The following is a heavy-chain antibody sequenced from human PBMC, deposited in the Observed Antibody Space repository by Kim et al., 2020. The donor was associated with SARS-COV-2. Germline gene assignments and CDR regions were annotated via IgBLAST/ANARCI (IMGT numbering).Heavy chain of an antibody. J-gene: IGHJ6*02. CDR2: IYPGDSDT. CDR3: ARRNDGGDYGDYYYGMDV. V-gene: IGHV5-51*01. D-gene: IGHD4-17*01. Sequence: GESLKISCKGSGYSFTSYWIGWVRQMPGKGLEWMGIIYPGDSDTRYSPSFQGQVTISADKSISTAYLQWSSLKASDTAMYYCARRNDGGDYGDYYYGMDVWGQGTTVTVSS. CDR1: GYSFTSYW.